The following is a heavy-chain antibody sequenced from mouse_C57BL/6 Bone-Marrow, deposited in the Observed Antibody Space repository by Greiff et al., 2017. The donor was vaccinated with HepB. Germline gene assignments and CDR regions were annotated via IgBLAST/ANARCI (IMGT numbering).Heavy chain of an antibody. CDR3: ARDGGDGYDGFAY. CDR1: GFTFSDFY. J-gene: IGHJ3*01. D-gene: IGHD2-2*01. Sequence: EVQLVESGGGLVQSGRSLRLSCATSGFTFSDFYMEWVRQAPGKGLEWIAASRNKANDYTTEYSASVKGRFIVSRDTSQSILYLQMNALRAEDTAIYYCARDGGDGYDGFAYWGQGTLVTVSA. CDR2: SRNKANDYTT. V-gene: IGHV7-1*01.